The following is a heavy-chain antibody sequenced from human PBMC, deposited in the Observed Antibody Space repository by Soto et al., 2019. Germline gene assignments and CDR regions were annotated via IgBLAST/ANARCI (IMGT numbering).Heavy chain of an antibody. V-gene: IGHV3-7*05. J-gene: IGHJ6*02. CDR3: AREQSYVEGATAYYYYGMDV. CDR2: IKQDGSEK. D-gene: IGHD1-26*01. Sequence: GGSLRLSCAASGFTFSSYWMSWVRQAPGKGLEWVANIKQDGSEKYYVDSVKGRFTISRDNAKNSLYLQMNSLRAEDTAVYYCAREQSYVEGATAYYYYGMDVWGQGTTVTVSS. CDR1: GFTFSSYW.